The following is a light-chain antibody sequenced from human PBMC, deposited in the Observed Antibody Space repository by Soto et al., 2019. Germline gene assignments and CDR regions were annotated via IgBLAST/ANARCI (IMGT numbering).Light chain of an antibody. Sequence: DIVMTQTPLSLSVSPGQPASISCKSSQSLLRSDGKSSLYWYLQKPGQSPQLLIYGASTRLSGVPDRFSGSGSGTDCTLKISRVEAEDVGVYYCMQRIQLPEPFGQGTKLEIK. CDR2: GAS. J-gene: IGKJ2*01. CDR1: QSLLRSDGKSS. V-gene: IGKV2D-29*02. CDR3: MQRIQLPEP.